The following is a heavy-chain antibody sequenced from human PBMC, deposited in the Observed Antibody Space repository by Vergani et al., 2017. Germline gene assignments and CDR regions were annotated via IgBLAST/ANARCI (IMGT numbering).Heavy chain of an antibody. CDR2: IIPIFGTA. V-gene: IGHV1-69*18. D-gene: IGHD3-3*01. J-gene: IGHJ6*03. CDR3: ASSTADDFWSGYSDHYYYMDV. CDR1: GGTFSSYA. Sequence: QVQLVQSGAEVKKPGSSVKVSCKASGGTFSSYAISWVRQAPGQGLEWMGRIIPIFGTANYAQKFQGRVTITADESTSTAYMELSSLRSEDTAVYYCASSTADDFWSGYSDHYYYMDVWGKGTTVTVSS.